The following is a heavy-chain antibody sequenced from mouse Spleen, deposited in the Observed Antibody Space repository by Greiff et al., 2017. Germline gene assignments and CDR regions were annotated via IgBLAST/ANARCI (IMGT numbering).Heavy chain of an antibody. CDR2: IRNKANNHAT. J-gene: IGHJ2*01. CDR1: GFTFSDAW. V-gene: IGHV6-6*01. Sequence: EVHRLESGGGLVQPGGSMKLSCAASGFTFSDAWMDWVRQSPEKGLEWVAEIRNKANNHATYYAESVKGRFTISRDDSKSSVYLQMNSLRAEDTGIYYCTGSSGYYFDYWGQGTTLTVSS. D-gene: IGHD3-1*01. CDR3: TGSSGYYFDY.